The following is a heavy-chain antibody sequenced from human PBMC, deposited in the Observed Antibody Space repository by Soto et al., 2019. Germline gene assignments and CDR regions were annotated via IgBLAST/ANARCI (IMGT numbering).Heavy chain of an antibody. CDR1: GGSISSYY. D-gene: IGHD1-20*01. J-gene: IGHJ6*02. Sequence: SETLSLTCTVSGGSISSYYWSWIRQPPGKGLEWIGYIYYSGSTNYNPSLKSRVTISVDTSKNQFSLKLSSVTAADTAVYYCARVGFNWNDEYYGMDVGGQGPTVNVS. CDR3: ARVGFNWNDEYYGMDV. CDR2: IYYSGST. V-gene: IGHV4-59*12.